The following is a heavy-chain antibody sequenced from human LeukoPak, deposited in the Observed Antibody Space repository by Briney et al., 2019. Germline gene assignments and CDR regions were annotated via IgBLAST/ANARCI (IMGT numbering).Heavy chain of an antibody. J-gene: IGHJ3*02. CDR2: LSASGGGT. D-gene: IGHD5-18*01. CDR3: ATVLHTSMTTWAAFDT. CDR1: GHTYLNFA. Sequence: GGSLRLSCAASGHTYLNFAMTFVRQTPGKGLEWVSALSASGGGTFYAPSVKGRFTISRDNSKNTVSLQMNSLRAEDTALYYCATVLHTSMTTWAAFDTWGQGTMVTVSS. V-gene: IGHV3-23*01.